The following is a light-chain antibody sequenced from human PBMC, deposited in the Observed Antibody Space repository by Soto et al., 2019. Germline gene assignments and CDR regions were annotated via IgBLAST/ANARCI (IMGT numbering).Light chain of an antibody. CDR3: SSYTSSSTLWV. CDR1: SSDVGGYNY. CDR2: EVS. V-gene: IGLV2-14*01. Sequence: QPASVSGSPGQSIIISCTGTSSDVGGYNYVSWYQQHPGKAPKLMIYEVSNRPSGVSNRFSGSKSGNTASLTISGLQAEDEADYYCSSYTSSSTLWVFGGGTKLTVL. J-gene: IGLJ3*02.